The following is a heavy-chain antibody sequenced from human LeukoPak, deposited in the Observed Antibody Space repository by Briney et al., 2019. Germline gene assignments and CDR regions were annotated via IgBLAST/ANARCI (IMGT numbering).Heavy chain of an antibody. D-gene: IGHD7-27*01. CDR2: IIPIFGTA. Sequence: SVKVSCKASGGTFSSYAISWVPQAPGQGLEWMGGIIPIFGTANYAQKFQGRVTITADESTSTAYMELSSLRSEDTAVYYCAREGLGIHDFDYWGQGTLVTVSS. V-gene: IGHV1-69*13. CDR1: GGTFSSYA. J-gene: IGHJ4*02. CDR3: AREGLGIHDFDY.